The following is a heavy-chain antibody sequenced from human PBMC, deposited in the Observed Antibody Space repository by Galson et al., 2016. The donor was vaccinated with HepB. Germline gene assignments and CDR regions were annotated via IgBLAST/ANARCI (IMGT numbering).Heavy chain of an antibody. Sequence: SLRLSCAASGLTVTDAWTSWVRQAPGKGLEWVGRIKSKIHGGTTDYSEPVKGRFTISRDDSKNTLFLQMNSLKTADTAVYYCTADRRGITVIPAAAFYYYMDVWGKGTTVTVSS. D-gene: IGHD2-2*01. J-gene: IGHJ6*03. V-gene: IGHV3-15*01. CDR1: GLTVTDAW. CDR3: TADRRGITVIPAAAFYYYMDV. CDR2: IKSKIHGGTT.